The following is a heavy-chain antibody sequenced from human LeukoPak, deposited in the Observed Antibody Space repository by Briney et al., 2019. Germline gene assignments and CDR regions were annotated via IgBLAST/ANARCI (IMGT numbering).Heavy chain of an antibody. CDR2: IYYSGST. V-gene: IGHV4-39*02. Sequence: SETLSLTCTVSGGSISSSSYYWGWIRQPPGKGLEWIGSIYYSGSTYYNPSLKSRVTISVDTSKNQFSLKLSSVTAADTAVYCCARDYYGSGSHYTPPADWGQGTLVTVSS. J-gene: IGHJ4*02. D-gene: IGHD3-10*01. CDR3: ARDYYGSGSHYTPPAD. CDR1: GGSISSSSYY.